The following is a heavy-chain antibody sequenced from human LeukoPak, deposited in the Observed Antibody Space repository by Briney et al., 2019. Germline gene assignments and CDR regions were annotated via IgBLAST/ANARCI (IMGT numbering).Heavy chain of an antibody. CDR2: IYYGGGT. Sequence: SETLSLTCTVSGGSIRSTDHYWGWIRQPPGKGLEWIGSIYYGGGTYYNPSLKSRATISVDTSKNQFSLKLSSVTAADTAVYYCARYAVEYRGTFLDYWGQGTLVTVSS. V-gene: IGHV4-39*01. J-gene: IGHJ4*02. CDR3: ARYAVEYRGTFLDY. D-gene: IGHD1-26*01. CDR1: GGSIRSTDHY.